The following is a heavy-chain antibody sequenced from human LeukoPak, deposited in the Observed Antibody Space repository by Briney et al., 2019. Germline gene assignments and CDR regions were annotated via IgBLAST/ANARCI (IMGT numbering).Heavy chain of an antibody. CDR2: INPNSGGT. D-gene: IGHD3-16*02. Sequence: GASVKVSFKASGYTFTGYYMHWVRQAPGQGLEWMGWINPNSGGTNYAQKFQGRVTMTRDTSISTAYMELSRLRSDDTAVYYCARGEGVNYRYSGVGYFNAVDYWGQGTLVTVSS. CDR3: ARGEGVNYRYSGVGYFNAVDY. V-gene: IGHV1-2*02. J-gene: IGHJ4*02. CDR1: GYTFTGYY.